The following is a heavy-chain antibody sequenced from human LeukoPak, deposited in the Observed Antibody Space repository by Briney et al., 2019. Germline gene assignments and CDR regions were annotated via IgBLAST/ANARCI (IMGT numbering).Heavy chain of an antibody. V-gene: IGHV4-38-2*02. J-gene: IGHJ1*01. D-gene: IGHD3-22*01. CDR1: GHSIINSYY. CDR3: ARTVDSSGFPCFQL. CDR2: IYHSGST. Sequence: PSETLSLTCTVSGHSIINSYYWGWIRQPPGKGLEWIGSIYHSGSTYYNPSLKSRVTISIDTSKNQFSLKLNSVTAADTAVYYCARTVDSSGFPCFQLWGQGTLVTVSS.